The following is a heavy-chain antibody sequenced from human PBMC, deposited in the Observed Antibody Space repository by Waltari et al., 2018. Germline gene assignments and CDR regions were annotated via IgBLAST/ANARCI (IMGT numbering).Heavy chain of an antibody. J-gene: IGHJ3*01. CDR2: IDSSATI. V-gene: IGHV4-39*01. CDR3: ARSGNYDILTGYSPDAFDV. Sequence: QVQLQESGPGLVKPSETLSLTCSVAGDSISRSSVYGGWIRQPPGKGLEWIGTIDSSATIYYNPSLNRRVTISEDTSKNQVSLRLRSVTAADTAVYYCARSGNYDILTGYSPDAFDVWGQGTMVTVSS. D-gene: IGHD3-9*01. CDR1: GDSISRSSVY.